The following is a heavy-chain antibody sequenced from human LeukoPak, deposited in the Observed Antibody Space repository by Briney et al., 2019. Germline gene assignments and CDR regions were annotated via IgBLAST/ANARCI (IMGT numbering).Heavy chain of an antibody. J-gene: IGHJ4*02. CDR3: ARDDSSGYYYVGGY. Sequence: ASVKVSCKTSGYTFSSYGISWVRQAPGQGLEWLGWISGYTGESHYAQNVQGRVTVTTDTSTSTAYMELRSLRSDDTAVYYCARDDSSGYYYVGGYWGQGTLVTVSS. V-gene: IGHV1-18*01. D-gene: IGHD3-22*01. CDR1: GYTFSSYG. CDR2: ISGYTGES.